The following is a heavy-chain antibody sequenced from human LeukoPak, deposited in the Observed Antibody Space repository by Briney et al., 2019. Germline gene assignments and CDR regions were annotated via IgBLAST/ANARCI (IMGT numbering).Heavy chain of an antibody. J-gene: IGHJ3*02. CDR2: INPNSGGT. CDR1: GYTFTGYY. Sequence: GASVKVSCKASGYTFTGYYMHWVRQAPGQGLEWMGWINPNSGGTNYAQKFQGRVTMTRDTSISTAYMELSRLRSDDTAVYYCARDLKLGPYPGAFDIWGQGTMVTVSS. V-gene: IGHV1-2*02. D-gene: IGHD3-16*01. CDR3: ARDLKLGPYPGAFDI.